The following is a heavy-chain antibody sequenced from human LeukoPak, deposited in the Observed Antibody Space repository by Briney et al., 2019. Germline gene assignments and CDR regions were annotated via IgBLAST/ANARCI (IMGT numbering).Heavy chain of an antibody. CDR1: GYTFTGYY. CDR3: ARAPGIQLLWDY. D-gene: IGHD2-2*01. CDR2: INPNSGGT. Sequence: ASVKVSCKASGYTFTGYYMHWVRQAPGQGLEWMGWINPNSGGTNYAQKFQGWVTMTRDTSISTACMELSRLRSDDTAVYYCARAPGIQLLWDYWGQGTLVTVSS. J-gene: IGHJ4*02. V-gene: IGHV1-2*04.